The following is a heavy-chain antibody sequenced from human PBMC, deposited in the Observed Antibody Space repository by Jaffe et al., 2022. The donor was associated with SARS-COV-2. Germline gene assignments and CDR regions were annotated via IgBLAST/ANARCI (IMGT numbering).Heavy chain of an antibody. Sequence: QVQLQESGPGLVKPSQTLSLTCTVSGGSISSGGYYWSWIRQHPGKGLEWIGYIYYSGSTYYNPSLKSRVTISVDTSKNQFSLKLSSVTAADTAVYYCARRVVGLLRYFDWYHTGDAFDIWGQGTMVTVSS. CDR1: GGSISSGGYY. J-gene: IGHJ3*02. D-gene: IGHD3-9*01. CDR2: IYYSGST. CDR3: ARRVVGLLRYFDWYHTGDAFDI. V-gene: IGHV4-31*03.